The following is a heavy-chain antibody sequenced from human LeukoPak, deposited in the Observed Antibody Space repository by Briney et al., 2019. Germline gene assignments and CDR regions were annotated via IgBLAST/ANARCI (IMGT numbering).Heavy chain of an antibody. CDR2: ISGSGGST. J-gene: IGHJ4*02. CDR1: GXTFSSYA. D-gene: IGHD3-22*01. Sequence: PGGSLRLSCAASGXTFSSYAMTWVRQAPGKGREWVSSISGSGGSTSYADSVKGRFTISRDNSKNTLYLQMNSLRAEDTAVYFCAKANRITMIVPLDYWGQGTLVTVSS. CDR3: AKANRITMIVPLDY. V-gene: IGHV3-23*01.